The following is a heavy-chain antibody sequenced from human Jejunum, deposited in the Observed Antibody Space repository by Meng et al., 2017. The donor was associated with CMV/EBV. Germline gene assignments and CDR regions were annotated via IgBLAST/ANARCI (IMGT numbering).Heavy chain of an antibody. D-gene: IGHD3-16*01. CDR1: VIFSDQH. J-gene: IGHJ5*02. CDR3: ARDLSRGISYETGS. CDR2: IRNRAESYTI. Sequence: VIFSDQHRDWVRQAPGKGLEWVGRIRNRAESYTIDYAASVRGRFIISRDDSKNSLYLQMNNLETEDTAVYYCARDLSRGISYETGSWGQGTLVTVSS. V-gene: IGHV3-72*01.